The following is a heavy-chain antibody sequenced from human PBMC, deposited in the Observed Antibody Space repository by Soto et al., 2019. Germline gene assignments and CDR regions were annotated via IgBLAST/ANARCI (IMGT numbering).Heavy chain of an antibody. Sequence: QVQLQESGPGLVKPSETLSLTCTVSSDSIAGVNWWSWVRQPPGMGLEWIGEIFHTGGTNYNPSLKGRVTMEVDKSKNQFSLKLISATAADTAVYYCARVFSSGSGWMYYFDFWGQGTLVSVSS. V-gene: IGHV4-4*02. CDR1: SDSIAGVNW. D-gene: IGHD6-25*01. J-gene: IGHJ4*02. CDR3: ARVFSSGSGWMYYFDF. CDR2: IFHTGGT.